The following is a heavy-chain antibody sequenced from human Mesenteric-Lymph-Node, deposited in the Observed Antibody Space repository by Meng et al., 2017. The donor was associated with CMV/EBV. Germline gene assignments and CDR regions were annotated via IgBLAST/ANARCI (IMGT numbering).Heavy chain of an antibody. J-gene: IGHJ5*02. V-gene: IGHV3-23*01. CDR2: ISNSGGST. Sequence: SGVTFRTYAMSWVRQAPGKGLEWVSAISNSGGSTFYADSVKGRFTISRDNSKSTLYLQMNNLRGEDTAVYHCAKDVRLGGNYGWFDPWGQGTLVIVSS. D-gene: IGHD1-26*01. CDR1: GVTFRTYA. CDR3: AKDVRLGGNYGWFDP.